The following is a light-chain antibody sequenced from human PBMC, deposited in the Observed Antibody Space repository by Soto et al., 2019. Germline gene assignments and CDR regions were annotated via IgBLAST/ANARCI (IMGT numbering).Light chain of an antibody. CDR1: QSVSSN. Sequence: EIVMTQSPATLSVSPGERATLSCRASQSVSSNLAWYQQKPGQAPRLLIYGASTRATGGPARFSGSGSGTEFTLTISSLQSEDFAVYYCQQYNTWPLTFGGGTKVEIK. J-gene: IGKJ4*01. CDR3: QQYNTWPLT. V-gene: IGKV3-15*01. CDR2: GAS.